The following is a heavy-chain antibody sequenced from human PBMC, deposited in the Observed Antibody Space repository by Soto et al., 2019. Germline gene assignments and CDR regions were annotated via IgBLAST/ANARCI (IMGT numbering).Heavy chain of an antibody. V-gene: IGHV4-59*08. CDR1: GGSISSYY. D-gene: IGHD3-3*01. CDR3: ARQGNTIFAYYYYMDV. Sequence: SETLSLTCTVSGGSISSYYWSWIRQPPGKGLEWIGYIYYSGSTNYNPSLKSRVTISVDTSKNQFSLKLSSVTAADTAVYYCARQGNTIFAYYYYMDVWGKGTTVTVSS. J-gene: IGHJ6*03. CDR2: IYYSGST.